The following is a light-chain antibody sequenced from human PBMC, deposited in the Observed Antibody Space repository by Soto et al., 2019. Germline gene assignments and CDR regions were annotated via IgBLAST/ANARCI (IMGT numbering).Light chain of an antibody. V-gene: IGKV1-39*01. CDR3: QQSYSTPRT. Sequence: DSQMTQSPSSLSASVGDRVTITCRARQSISNYFNWYQQKPGKAPKLLMYAASSLQSGVPSRFGGSGSGTDFTLTISSLQPEDFATYYCQQSYSTPRTFGQGTKVEIK. CDR1: QSISNY. J-gene: IGKJ1*01. CDR2: AAS.